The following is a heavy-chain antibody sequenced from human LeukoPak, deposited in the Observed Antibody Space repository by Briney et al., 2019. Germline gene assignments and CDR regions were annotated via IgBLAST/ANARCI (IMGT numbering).Heavy chain of an antibody. D-gene: IGHD3-22*01. CDR1: GGSFSGYY. V-gene: IGHV4-34*01. Sequence: PSETLSLTCAVYGGSFSGYYWSWIRQPPGKGLEWIGEINHSGSTNYNPSLKSRVTISVDTSKNQFSLKLSSVTAADTAVYYCARAPHYYDSSGYEDWGQGTLVTVFS. CDR3: ARAPHYYDSSGYED. J-gene: IGHJ4*02. CDR2: INHSGST.